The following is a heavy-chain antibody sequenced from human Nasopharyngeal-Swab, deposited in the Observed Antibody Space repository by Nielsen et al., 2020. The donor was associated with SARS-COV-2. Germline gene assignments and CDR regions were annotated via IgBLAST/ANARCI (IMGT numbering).Heavy chain of an antibody. D-gene: IGHD6-13*01. V-gene: IGHV3-30-3*01. CDR2: ISYDGSN. CDR3: GRGTWYSFDY. CDR1: GFTFSSYP. J-gene: IGHJ4*02. Sequence: GESLKISCAASGFTFSSYPMHWVRQAPGKGLEWMAVISYDGSNNADSVKGRFTISRDNAESSLFLQMNSLRAEDTAVYYCGRGTWYSFDYWGQGTLVTVSS.